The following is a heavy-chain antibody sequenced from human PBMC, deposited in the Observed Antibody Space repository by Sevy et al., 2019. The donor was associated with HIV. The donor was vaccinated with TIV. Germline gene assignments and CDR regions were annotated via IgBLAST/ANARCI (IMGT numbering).Heavy chain of an antibody. D-gene: IGHD3-16*01. CDR3: ARDRDITFGGGDAFDI. CDR2: ITPYFRTA. Sequence: ASVKVSCKTSGGTFDAYSISWMRQAPGQGLEWMGGITPYFRTASYAQMFQGRVTITADESTGTAYMELSSVRSEDSAVYYCARDRDITFGGGDAFDIWGQGSMVTVSS. V-gene: IGHV1-69*13. J-gene: IGHJ3*02. CDR1: GGTFDAYS.